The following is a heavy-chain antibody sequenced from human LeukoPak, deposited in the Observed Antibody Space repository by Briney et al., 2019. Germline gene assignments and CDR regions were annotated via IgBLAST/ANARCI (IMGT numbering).Heavy chain of an antibody. CDR2: ISSRGDDT. D-gene: IGHD1-26*01. V-gene: IGHV3-21*01. CDR1: GFTFSSYS. CDR3: ARENYPGSQDALDI. J-gene: IGHJ3*02. Sequence: GGSLRLSCAASGFTFSSYSMNWVRQAPGKGLEWVSSISSRGDDTYYADSVKGRFTISRDNAKNSLYLQMNSLRAEDTAVYYCARENYPGSQDALDIWGQGTMVTASS.